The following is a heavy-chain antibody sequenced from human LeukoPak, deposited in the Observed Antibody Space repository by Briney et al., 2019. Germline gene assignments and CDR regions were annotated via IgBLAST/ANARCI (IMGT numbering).Heavy chain of an antibody. J-gene: IGHJ3*02. CDR1: VFTFSSYW. Sequence: GGSLRLSCVASVFTFSSYWMHSVRPAPGGGLGLVSSIKRDGSSTSYADSVKGRLTTSRDNARNTLYLQMNSLRTEDTAVYYCATGNGHAFDIWGQGTMVTVSA. D-gene: IGHD3-10*01. CDR2: IKRDGSST. V-gene: IGHV3-74*01. CDR3: ATGNGHAFDI.